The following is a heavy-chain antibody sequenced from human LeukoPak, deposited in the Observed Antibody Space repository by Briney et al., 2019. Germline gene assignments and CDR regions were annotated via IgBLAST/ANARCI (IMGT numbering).Heavy chain of an antibody. CDR3: AREPYSYGFYYVMDV. J-gene: IGHJ6*04. CDR1: GGSISSYY. D-gene: IGHD5-18*01. CDR2: IYYSGST. V-gene: IGHV4-59*01. Sequence: SETLSLACTVSGGSISSYYWSWIRQPPGKGLEWIGYIYYSGSTNYNPSLKSRVTISVDTSKNQLSLNVSSVTAADTAVYYCAREPYSYGFYYVMDVWGKGTTVTVSS.